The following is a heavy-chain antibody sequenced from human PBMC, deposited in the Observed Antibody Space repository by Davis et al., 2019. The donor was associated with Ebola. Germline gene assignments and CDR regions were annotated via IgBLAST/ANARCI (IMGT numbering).Heavy chain of an antibody. CDR3: AGLAARSSYYYGMDV. D-gene: IGHD6-6*01. V-gene: IGHV4-59*01. Sequence: SETLSLTCTVSGGSISSYYWSWIRQPPGKGLEWIGYIYYSGSTNYNPSLKSRVTISVDTSKNQFSLRLSSVTAADTAVYYCAGLAARSSYYYGMDVRGQGTTVTVSS. CDR2: IYYSGST. CDR1: GGSISSYY. J-gene: IGHJ6*02.